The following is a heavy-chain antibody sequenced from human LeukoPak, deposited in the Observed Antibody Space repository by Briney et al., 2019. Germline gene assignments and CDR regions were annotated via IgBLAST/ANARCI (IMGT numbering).Heavy chain of an antibody. CDR2: IYPDDFDT. CDR1: GYSFTSYW. Sequence: PGESLKISCKGSGYSFTSYWIAWVRQMPGKGLEWMWIIYPDDFDTRYSPSFQGQVTISADKSISTAYLQWSSLKASDTAVYYCARRAVTTGYFDYWGQGSLVTVSS. J-gene: IGHJ4*02. D-gene: IGHD4-17*01. V-gene: IGHV5-51*01. CDR3: ARRAVTTGYFDY.